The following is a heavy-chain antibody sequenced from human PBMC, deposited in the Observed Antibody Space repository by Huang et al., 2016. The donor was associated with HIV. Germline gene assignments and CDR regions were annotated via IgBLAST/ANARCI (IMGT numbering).Heavy chain of an antibody. J-gene: IGHJ3*02. CDR2: IYTRGTT. CDR3: ARLTGYSTFDI. D-gene: IGHD3-9*01. CDR1: GGSISSGNYY. Sequence: QVQLQESGPGLVKPSQTLSLTCSVSGGSISSGNYYWSWIRQPAGKGLEWSGHIYTRGTTIYNSSLKSRVTISVATSKNQFSLKLSSVTAADTAVYYCARLTGYSTFDIWGHGTVVTVSS. V-gene: IGHV4-61*09.